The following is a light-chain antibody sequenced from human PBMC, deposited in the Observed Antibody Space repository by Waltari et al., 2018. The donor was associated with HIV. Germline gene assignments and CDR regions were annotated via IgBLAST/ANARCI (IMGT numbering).Light chain of an antibody. CDR2: EVT. Sequence: SPLPQPPAASGSPGQSVTLSSTATSRDIGGYNHASCYQQHPGKAPKLIMTEVTKRPSGVPVRFSGSKSGNTASLTVSGLQADDEALYYCSSFAPTNKFYVLFGGGTTLTVL. V-gene: IGLV2-8*01. CDR3: SSFAPTNKFYVL. J-gene: IGLJ2*01. CDR1: SRDIGGYNH.